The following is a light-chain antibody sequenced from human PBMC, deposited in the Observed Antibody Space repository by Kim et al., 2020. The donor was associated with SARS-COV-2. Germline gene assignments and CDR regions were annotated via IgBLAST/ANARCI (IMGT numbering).Light chain of an antibody. CDR2: EDD. V-gene: IGLV6-57*03. Sequence: GNTVTVSCTRGGGNSADNYVQWDRQRPDSAPTIVIYEDDQRPSGVPDRFSGSIDSSSSSASLTISGLKTEDEADYYCQSYDISNVIFGGGTQLTVL. CDR3: QSYDISNVI. CDR1: GGNSADNY. J-gene: IGLJ2*01.